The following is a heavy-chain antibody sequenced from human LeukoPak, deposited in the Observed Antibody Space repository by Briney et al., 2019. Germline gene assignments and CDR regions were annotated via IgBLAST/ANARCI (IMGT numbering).Heavy chain of an antibody. CDR2: ISGSGVTT. D-gene: IGHD3-22*01. CDR3: GRSPGQVVLDYLDY. Sequence: PGGSLRLSCSASGFTYNNYPMSWLRQAPGMGLEWVSTISGSGVTTYYADSVRGRFTISRDNSKTTLYLQLDSLRPEDMAIYYCGRSPGQVVLDYLDYWGQGTLVTVSS. V-gene: IGHV3-23*01. J-gene: IGHJ4*02. CDR1: GFTYNNYP.